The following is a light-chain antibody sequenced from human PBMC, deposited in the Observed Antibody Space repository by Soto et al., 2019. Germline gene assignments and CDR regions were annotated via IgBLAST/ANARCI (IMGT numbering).Light chain of an antibody. Sequence: EIVLPQSPATLSLAPGERATVSCRASQSVSSYLAWYQQKPGQAPRLLIYGASTRATGIPARFSGSGSGTEFTLTISSLQSEDFAVYYCQQYNNWPPWTFGQGTKVDIK. V-gene: IGKV3-15*01. CDR1: QSVSSY. CDR2: GAS. J-gene: IGKJ1*01. CDR3: QQYNNWPPWT.